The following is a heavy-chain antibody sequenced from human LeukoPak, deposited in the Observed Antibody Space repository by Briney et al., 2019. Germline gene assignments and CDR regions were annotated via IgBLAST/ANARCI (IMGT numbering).Heavy chain of an antibody. J-gene: IGHJ4*02. CDR2: ISGSGGST. CDR3: AKSRAYYYGSGSYIDY. V-gene: IGHV3-23*01. Sequence: GGSLRLSCAASGFTFSSYAMSWVRQAPGNGLEWVSAISGSGGSTYYADSVKGRFTISRDNSKNTLYLQMNSLRAEDTAVYYCAKSRAYYYGSGSYIDYWGQGTLVTVSS. D-gene: IGHD3-10*01. CDR1: GFTFSSYA.